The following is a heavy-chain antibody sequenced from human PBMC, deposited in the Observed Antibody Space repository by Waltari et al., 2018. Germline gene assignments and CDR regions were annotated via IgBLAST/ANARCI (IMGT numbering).Heavy chain of an antibody. V-gene: IGHV3-21*01. Sequence: EVQLVESGGGLVKPGGSLRLSCAASGFTFSTYSMNWVRQAPGNVLEWVSSSRGSTGYIYYADSVKGRFTISRDNAKSSLYLEMNSLRGEDTAIYYCARAEQPMATIIGVDYWGQGTLVTVSS. CDR2: SRGSTGYI. J-gene: IGHJ4*02. D-gene: IGHD5-12*01. CDR3: ARAEQPMATIIGVDY. CDR1: GFTFSTYS.